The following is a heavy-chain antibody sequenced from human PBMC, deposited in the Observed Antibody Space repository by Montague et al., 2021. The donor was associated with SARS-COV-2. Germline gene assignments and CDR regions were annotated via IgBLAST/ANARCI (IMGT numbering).Heavy chain of an antibody. J-gene: IGHJ5*02. CDR2: IYHSGST. CDR1: GGSISSSSYY. CDR3: ARERGYQLLSGWFDP. Sequence: SETLSLTCTVSGGSISSSSYYWAWIRQPPGKGLEWIGSIYHSGSTFYNPSLKSRVSISVDTSKNQFSLEMNSVTAADTAVYYCARERGYQLLSGWFDPWGQGTLVTVSS. V-gene: IGHV4-39*07. D-gene: IGHD2-2*01.